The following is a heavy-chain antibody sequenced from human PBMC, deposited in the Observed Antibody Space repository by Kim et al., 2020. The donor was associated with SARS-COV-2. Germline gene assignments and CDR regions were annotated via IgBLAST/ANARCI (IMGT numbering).Heavy chain of an antibody. Sequence: GGSLRLSCVASGFTFSDHPMHWVRQAQGKGLEWVGVKSHDGINDHYADSVKGRFTISRDNSKNMVFLQMNSLRYEDTGVYYCAKNGDGYFGQGTLVTVS. D-gene: IGHD7-27*01. V-gene: IGHV3-30*04. CDR2: KSHDGIND. J-gene: IGHJ4*02. CDR1: GFTFSDHP. CDR3: AKNGDGY.